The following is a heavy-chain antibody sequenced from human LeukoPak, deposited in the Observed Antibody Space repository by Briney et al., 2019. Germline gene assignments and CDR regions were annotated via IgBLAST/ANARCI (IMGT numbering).Heavy chain of an antibody. CDR1: GGSISSYY. V-gene: IGHV4-4*07. CDR3: ARHGAIAAAINWFDP. J-gene: IGHJ5*02. D-gene: IGHD6-13*01. CDR2: IYTSGST. Sequence: SETLSLTCTVSGGSISSYYWSWIRQPTGKGLEWIGRIYTSGSTNYNPSLKSRVTMSVDTSKNQFSLKLSSVTAADMAVYYCARHGAIAAAINWFDPWGQGTLVTVSS.